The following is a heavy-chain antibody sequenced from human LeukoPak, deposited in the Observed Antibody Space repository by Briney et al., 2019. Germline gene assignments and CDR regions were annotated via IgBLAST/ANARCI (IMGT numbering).Heavy chain of an antibody. CDR3: ARVYSYGCFDF. V-gene: IGHV3-48*03. CDR1: GFTFSSYE. CDR2: ISSSGSTI. Sequence: GGSLRLSCAASGFTFSSYEMNWVRQAPGKGLECLSYISSSGSTIYSADSVKGRFTISRDNAKNSLYLQMNSLRAEDTAVYYCARVYSYGCFDFWGQGTLVTVSS. D-gene: IGHD5-18*01. J-gene: IGHJ4*02.